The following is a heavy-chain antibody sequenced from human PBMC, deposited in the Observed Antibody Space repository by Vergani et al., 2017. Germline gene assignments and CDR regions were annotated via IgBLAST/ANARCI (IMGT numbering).Heavy chain of an antibody. V-gene: IGHV3-9*01. D-gene: IGHD3-16*01. CDR3: VKGNDYDADGPFDL. CDR2: IDRNYGVK. Sequence: VEAGGGLVQPGGYLRLSCTASGFTFQAFAFHWVRQVSGRGLEWVSGIDRNYGVKNGNSFEGRFSISRDNAKKAVFLQMNNLRHEDTALYFCVKGNDYDADGPFDLWGRGTLVTVSS. J-gene: IGHJ2*01. CDR1: GFTFQAFA.